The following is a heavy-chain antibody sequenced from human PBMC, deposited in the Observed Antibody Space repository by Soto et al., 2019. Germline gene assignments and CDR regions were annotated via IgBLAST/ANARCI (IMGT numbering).Heavy chain of an antibody. D-gene: IGHD2-21*02. CDR3: ASKAACGGYCSAFDC. Sequence: QVYLVQSGAEVKKPGSSVKISCKASGGIFSSNTINLVRQAAGQGLEWMGGIIPLFGTANYAEKFQGRVTITADQSTKTEYMKLTSLRSENTAGYYCASKAACGGYCSAFDCCGSGILITVS. CDR1: GGIFSSNT. CDR2: IIPLFGTA. V-gene: IGHV1-69*01. J-gene: IGHJ4*02.